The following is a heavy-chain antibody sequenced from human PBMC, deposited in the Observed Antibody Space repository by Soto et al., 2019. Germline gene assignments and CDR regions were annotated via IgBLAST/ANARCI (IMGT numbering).Heavy chain of an antibody. V-gene: IGHV1-2*04. CDR1: GYTFTGYY. CDR2: INPNSGGT. J-gene: IGHJ6*02. D-gene: IGHD6-13*01. CDR3: ARALRLAPAGNGGGYYYGMDV. Sequence: ASVKVSCKASGYTFTGYYMHWVRQAPGQGLEWMGWINPNSGGTNYAQKFQGWVTMTRDTSISTAYMELSRLRSDDTAVYYCARALRLAPAGNGGGYYYGMDVWGHGTTVTVSS.